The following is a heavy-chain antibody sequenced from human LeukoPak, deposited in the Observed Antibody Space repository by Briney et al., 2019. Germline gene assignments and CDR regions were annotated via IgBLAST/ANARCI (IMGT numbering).Heavy chain of an antibody. V-gene: IGHV5-51*01. CDR1: GYSFTSYW. J-gene: IGHJ5*02. D-gene: IGHD3-3*01. CDR2: IYPGDSDT. CDR3: ARQGRYDFWSGTYNWFDP. Sequence: GESLKISCKGSGYSFTSYWIGWVRQMPGKGLEWMGIIYPGDSDTRYSPSFQGQVTISADKSIATAYLQWSSLKASDTAMYYCARQGRYDFWSGTYNWFDPWGQGTLVTVSS.